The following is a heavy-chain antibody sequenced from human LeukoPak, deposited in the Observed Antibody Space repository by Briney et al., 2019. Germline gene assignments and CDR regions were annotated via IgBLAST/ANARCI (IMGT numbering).Heavy chain of an antibody. V-gene: IGHV3-30*18. CDR3: SKDKGGGYGNDCFDI. Sequence: GGSLRLSCAASGFTFSSYGMHWVRQAPGKGLEWVAVISYDGSNQYYADSVKGRFTISRDNSKNTLYLQMNSLRAEDTAVYYCSKDKGGGYGNDCFDIWGRGTMVTVSS. J-gene: IGHJ3*02. CDR2: ISYDGSNQ. D-gene: IGHD3-16*01. CDR1: GFTFSSYG.